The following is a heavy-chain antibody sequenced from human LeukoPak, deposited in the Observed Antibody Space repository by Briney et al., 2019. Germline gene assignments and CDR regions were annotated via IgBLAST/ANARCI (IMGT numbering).Heavy chain of an antibody. J-gene: IGHJ3*02. D-gene: IGHD2-21*02. CDR3: ARGGVVVTVFAFDI. CDR1: GGSISSYY. CDR2: IYYSGST. V-gene: IGHV4-59*12. Sequence: SETLSLTCTVSGGSISSYYWSWIRQPPGKGLEWIGYIYYSGSTNYNPSLKSRVTISVDTSKNQFSLKLSSVTAADTAVYYCARGGVVVTVFAFDIWGQGTMVTVSS.